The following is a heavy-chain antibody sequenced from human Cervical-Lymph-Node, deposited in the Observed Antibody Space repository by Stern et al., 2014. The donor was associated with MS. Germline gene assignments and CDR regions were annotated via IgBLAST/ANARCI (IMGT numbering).Heavy chain of an antibody. CDR3: VRGSGWYTEYYFDY. V-gene: IGHV3-30*04. CDR2: ISYEGSST. Sequence: VQLVESGGGVVQPGRSLRLSCAASGFTFSNYAMFWVRQAPGKGPEWVATISYEGSSTNYADSVKGRFTVSRDNSMHTLYLQMNSLRPEDTAMYSCVRGSGWYTEYYFDYWGQGVLVTVSS. J-gene: IGHJ4*02. CDR1: GFTFSNYA. D-gene: IGHD6-19*01.